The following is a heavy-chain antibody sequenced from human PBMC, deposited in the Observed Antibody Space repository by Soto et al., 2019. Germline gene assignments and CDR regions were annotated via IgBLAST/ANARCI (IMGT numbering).Heavy chain of an antibody. CDR2: ISYDGSNK. Sequence: QVQLVESGGGVVQPGRSLRLSCAASGFTFSSYGMHWVRQAPGKGLEWVAVISYDGSNKYYADSVKVRFTISRDNSKNTLYLQMTSLGAEDTAVYYCAKEGGYYGSGSYSVGENYYGMDVWGQGTTVTVSS. D-gene: IGHD3-10*01. V-gene: IGHV3-30*18. CDR3: AKEGGYYGSGSYSVGENYYGMDV. CDR1: GFTFSSYG. J-gene: IGHJ6*02.